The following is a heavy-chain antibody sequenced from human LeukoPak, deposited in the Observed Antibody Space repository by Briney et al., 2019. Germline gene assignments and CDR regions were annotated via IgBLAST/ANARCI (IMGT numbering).Heavy chain of an antibody. J-gene: IGHJ4*02. D-gene: IGHD3-16*02. CDR1: GYTFTSYG. Sequence: VASVKVSCKASGYTFTSYGISWVRQAPGQGLEWMGWISAYNGNINYAQKFQGRVTMTTDTSTSTAYMDLRSLRSDDTAVYYCARYGDNDYVWGSHRYTSFDYWGQGTLVTVSS. CDR2: ISAYNGNI. V-gene: IGHV1-18*01. CDR3: ARYGDNDYVWGSHRYTSFDY.